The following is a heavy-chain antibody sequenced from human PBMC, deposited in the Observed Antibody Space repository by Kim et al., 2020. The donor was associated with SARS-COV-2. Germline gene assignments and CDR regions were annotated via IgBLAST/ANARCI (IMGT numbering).Heavy chain of an antibody. J-gene: IGHJ4*02. V-gene: IGHV3-73*01. D-gene: IGHD1-7*01. CDR2: IRGRATGYAT. CDR1: GLTFSDSS. Sequence: GGSLSLSCAASGLTFSDSSVHWVRQASGKGLEWVGRIRGRATGYATTYAASVQVRFTLSRDDSKHTACLKMNSLKTEDTAVYYCYTNANYKFDYWGQGIL. CDR3: YTNANYKFDY.